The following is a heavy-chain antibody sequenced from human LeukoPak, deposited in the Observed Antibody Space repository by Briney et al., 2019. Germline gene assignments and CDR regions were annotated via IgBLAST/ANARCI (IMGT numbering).Heavy chain of an antibody. J-gene: IGHJ5*02. D-gene: IGHD3-10*01. V-gene: IGHV1-2*02. CDR2: INPNSGGT. CDR3: ARSLYGSGSYYKYNWFDP. Sequence: ASVKVSCKASGYTFTGYYMHWVRQAPGQGLEWMGWINPNSGGTNYAQKFQGRVTMTRDTSISTAYMELSRLGSDDTAVYYCARSLYGSGSYYKYNWFDPWGQGTLVTVSS. CDR1: GYTFTGYY.